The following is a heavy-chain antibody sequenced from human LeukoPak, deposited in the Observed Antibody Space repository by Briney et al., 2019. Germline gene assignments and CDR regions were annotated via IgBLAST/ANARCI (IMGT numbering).Heavy chain of an antibody. CDR3: ARDLGYSSSSLLDY. J-gene: IGHJ4*02. D-gene: IGHD6-6*01. V-gene: IGHV1-2*02. CDR1: GYTFTGYY. CDR2: INPNSGGT. Sequence: ASVKVSCKASGYTFTGYYMHWVRQAPGQGLEWMGWINPNSGGTNYAQKFQGRVTMTRDTSISTAYMELSRLRSDDTAVYYCARDLGYSSSSLLDYWGQGTLVTVSS.